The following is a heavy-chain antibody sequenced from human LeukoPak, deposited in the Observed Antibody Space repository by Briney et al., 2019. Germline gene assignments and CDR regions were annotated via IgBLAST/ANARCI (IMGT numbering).Heavy chain of an antibody. Sequence: SETLSLTCTVSGGSISSGDYYWSWIRQPPGKGLEWIGYIYYSGSTYYNPSLKSRVTISVDTSKNQFSLKLSSVTAADTAVYYCASENPSHAFDIWGQGTMVTVSS. J-gene: IGHJ3*02. V-gene: IGHV4-30-4*01. CDR1: GGSISSGDYY. CDR3: ASENPSHAFDI. CDR2: IYYSGST.